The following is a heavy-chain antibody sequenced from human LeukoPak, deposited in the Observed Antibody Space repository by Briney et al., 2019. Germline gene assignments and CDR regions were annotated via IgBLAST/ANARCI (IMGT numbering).Heavy chain of an antibody. D-gene: IGHD6-19*01. CDR2: ISASGGST. J-gene: IGHJ4*02. Sequence: GGSLRLSCAASGFTFSSSAMSWVRQVPGKGLEWVSGISASGGSTYYADSVRGRFTISRDNSKNTLYVQMNSLRDEDTAVYYCAKLATFVAVAGNVDYWGQGTLVTVSS. V-gene: IGHV3-23*01. CDR1: GFTFSSSA. CDR3: AKLATFVAVAGNVDY.